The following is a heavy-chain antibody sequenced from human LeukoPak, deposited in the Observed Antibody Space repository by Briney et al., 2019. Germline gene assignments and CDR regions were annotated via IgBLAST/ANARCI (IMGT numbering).Heavy chain of an antibody. J-gene: IGHJ4*02. V-gene: IGHV3-30-3*01. CDR1: GFTFSSFA. Sequence: PGRSLRLSCAASGFTFSSFAMHWVRQAPGKGLEWVAVISYDGSNKYYADSVKGRFTISRDNSKNTLYLQMNSLRAEDTAVYYCARVWGRNYDTLTGYVDYWGQGTLVTVSS. CDR2: ISYDGSNK. CDR3: ARVWGRNYDTLTGYVDY. D-gene: IGHD3-9*01.